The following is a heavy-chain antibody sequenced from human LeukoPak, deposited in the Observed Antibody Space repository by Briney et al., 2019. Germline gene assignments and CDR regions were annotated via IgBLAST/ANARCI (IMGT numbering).Heavy chain of an antibody. CDR3: AREGIAVNDY. D-gene: IGHD6-19*01. CDR1: GFTFSDYT. Sequence: GGSMRPSCAASGFTFSDYTMNWVRQAQGKGLEWVSSITSVSTYIYYADSVKGRFTISRDNAKESLYLQMNSLRAEDTAVYYCAREGIAVNDYWGQGTLVTVSS. CDR2: ITSVSTYI. V-gene: IGHV3-21*01. J-gene: IGHJ4*02.